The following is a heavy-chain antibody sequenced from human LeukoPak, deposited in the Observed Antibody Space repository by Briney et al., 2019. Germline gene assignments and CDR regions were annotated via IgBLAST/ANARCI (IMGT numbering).Heavy chain of an antibody. CDR3: AREGGWATTANDY. V-gene: IGHV3-48*03. CDR1: GFTFSTYE. CDR2: ISGSGSTI. J-gene: IGHJ4*02. D-gene: IGHD1-1*01. Sequence: GGSLRLSCTASGFTFSTYEMNWVRQAPGKGLEWVSYISGSGSTIYYADSVKGRFTISRDNAKNSLYLQMSSLRAEDTALYYCAREGGWATTANDYWGQGTLATVSS.